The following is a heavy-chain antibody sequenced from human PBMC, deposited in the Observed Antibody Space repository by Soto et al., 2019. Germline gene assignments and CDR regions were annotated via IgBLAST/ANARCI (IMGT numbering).Heavy chain of an antibody. J-gene: IGHJ4*02. CDR2: ISWNGGTV. V-gene: IGHV3-9*01. CDR3: AKDMEGVFSHFDF. Sequence: GGSLRLSCAASGFIFDDYAMHWVRQAPGKGLEWVSGISWNGGTVAYADSVKGRFTISRDNAKNSLYLQMNSLRAEDTALYYCAKDMEGVFSHFDFWGQGT. CDR1: GFIFDDYA. D-gene: IGHD3-10*01.